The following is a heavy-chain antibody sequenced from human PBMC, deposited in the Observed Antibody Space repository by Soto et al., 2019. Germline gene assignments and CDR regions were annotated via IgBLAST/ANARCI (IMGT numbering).Heavy chain of an antibody. J-gene: IGHJ4*02. CDR1: GGSISSYY. CDR3: AGGVWSGYYGGGSFDY. D-gene: IGHD3-3*01. CDR2: IYYSGST. V-gene: IGHV4-59*01. Sequence: SETLSLTCTVSGGSISSYYWSWIRQPPGKGLEWIGYIYYSGSTNYNPSLKSRVTISVDTSKNQFSLKLSSVTAADTAVYYCAGGVWSGYYGGGSFDYWGQGTLVTVSS.